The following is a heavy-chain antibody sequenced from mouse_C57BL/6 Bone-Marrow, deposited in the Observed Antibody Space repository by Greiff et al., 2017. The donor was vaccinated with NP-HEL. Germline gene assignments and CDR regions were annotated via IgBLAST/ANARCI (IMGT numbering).Heavy chain of an antibody. V-gene: IGHV2-2*01. CDR2: IWRGGST. J-gene: IGHJ3*01. CDR3: ARMSYYDYDAAWFAY. CDR1: GFSLTSYG. Sequence: VKLVESGPGLVQPSQSLSITCTASGFSLTSYGVHWVRQSPGKGLEWLGVIWRGGSTDYNAAFISRLSISKDKSKSQVFFKMNSLQADDTAIYYCARMSYYDYDAAWFAYWGQGTLVTVSA. D-gene: IGHD2-4*01.